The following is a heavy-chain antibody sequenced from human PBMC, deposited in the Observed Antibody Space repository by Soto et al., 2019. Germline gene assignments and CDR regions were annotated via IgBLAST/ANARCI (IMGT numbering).Heavy chain of an antibody. D-gene: IGHD3-9*01. CDR3: ASGYYDILTGYTPNDY. CDR2: IYYSGST. V-gene: IGHV4-31*03. J-gene: IGHJ4*01. Sequence: QVQLQESGPGLVKPSQTLSLTCTVSGGSISSGGYYWSWIRQHQGKGLEWIGYIYYSGSTYYNPSLKNRVTKSVDTSKNQCSLKLSSVTAADKAVYYCASGYYDILTGYTPNDYWGHGTLVTVSS. CDR1: GGSISSGGYY.